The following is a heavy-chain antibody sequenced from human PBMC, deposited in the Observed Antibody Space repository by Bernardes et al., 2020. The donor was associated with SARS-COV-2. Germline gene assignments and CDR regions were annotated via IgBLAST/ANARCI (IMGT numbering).Heavy chain of an antibody. CDR1: GGSISSSSYY. D-gene: IGHD3-3*01. V-gene: IGHV4-39*01. Sequence: SETLSLTCTVSGGSISSSSYYWGWIRQPPGKGLEWIGSIYYSGSTYYNPSLKSRVTISVDTSKNQFSLKLSSVTAADTAVYYCARRPFARITIFGVVNPSPFDYWGQGTLVTVSS. J-gene: IGHJ4*02. CDR3: ARRPFARITIFGVVNPSPFDY. CDR2: IYYSGST.